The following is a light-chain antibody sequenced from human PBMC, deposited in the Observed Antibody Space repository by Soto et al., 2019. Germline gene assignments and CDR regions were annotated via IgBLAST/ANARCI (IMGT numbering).Light chain of an antibody. CDR1: QSVSSSY. V-gene: IGKV3-20*01. CDR3: QQYGSSPQT. CDR2: GAS. J-gene: IGKJ1*01. Sequence: EIVLTQSPGTLSLSPGETATLSCRASQSVSSSYLAWYQQKPGQAPRLLIYGASSRATGIPDRFRGSGSGTDFTLTISRLESEDCAVDYCQQYGSSPQTFGQGTKVEIK.